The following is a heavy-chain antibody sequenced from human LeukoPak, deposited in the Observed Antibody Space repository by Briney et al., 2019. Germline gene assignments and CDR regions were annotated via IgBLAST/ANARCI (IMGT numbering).Heavy chain of an antibody. CDR3: ARALSGYYLNDY. J-gene: IGHJ4*02. CDR1: GFTFSSYA. Sequence: GGSLRLSCAASGFTFSSYAMHWVRQAPGKGLEWVAVISYDGSNKYYADSVKGRFTISRDNSKNTLYLQMNSLRAEDTAVYYCARALSGYYLNDYWGQGTLVTVSS. D-gene: IGHD3-22*01. V-gene: IGHV3-30-3*01. CDR2: ISYDGSNK.